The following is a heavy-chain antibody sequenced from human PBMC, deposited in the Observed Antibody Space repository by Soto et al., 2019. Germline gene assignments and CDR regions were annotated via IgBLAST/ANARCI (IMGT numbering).Heavy chain of an antibody. CDR2: IYYSGST. D-gene: IGHD4-17*01. J-gene: IGHJ3*02. Sequence: SETLSLTCTVSGGSVISGSYYWIWIRQAPGKGLEWIGYIYYSGSTNYNPSLKSRVTISVDTSKNQFSLKLSSVTAADTAVYYCARERGDYGLDAFDIWGQGTMVTVS. CDR3: ARERGDYGLDAFDI. CDR1: GGSVISGSYY. V-gene: IGHV4-61*01.